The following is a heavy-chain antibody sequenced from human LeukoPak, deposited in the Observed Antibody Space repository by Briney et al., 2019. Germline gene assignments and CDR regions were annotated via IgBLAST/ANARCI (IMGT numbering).Heavy chain of an antibody. Sequence: GASVKGSCKASGYTFTNYEISWVRQATGQGLEWMGWVSPNSGDTGYAQRFQGGVTMTRNTSISTAYMELSSLRSEDTAVYYCASLASSGWYGWFDPWGQGTLVTVSS. D-gene: IGHD6-19*01. V-gene: IGHV1-8*01. CDR1: GYTFTNYE. CDR2: VSPNSGDT. J-gene: IGHJ5*02. CDR3: ASLASSGWYGWFDP.